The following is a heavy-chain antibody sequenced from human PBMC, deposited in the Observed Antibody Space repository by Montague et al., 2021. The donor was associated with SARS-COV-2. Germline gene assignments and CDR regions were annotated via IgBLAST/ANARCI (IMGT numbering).Heavy chain of an antibody. CDR3: ARAGLAVFDF. J-gene: IGHJ4*02. V-gene: IGHV4-34*01. Sequence: SETLSLTCAVSGGPFGDSYYWTWLRQTPGKTLEWIAEINHRRTAKYNSSLTNRVAISVDTSEREIYLNLTSVTDADTATYYCARAGLAVFDFWGQGSLV. D-gene: IGHD6-19*01. CDR1: GGPFGDSYY. CDR2: INHRRTA.